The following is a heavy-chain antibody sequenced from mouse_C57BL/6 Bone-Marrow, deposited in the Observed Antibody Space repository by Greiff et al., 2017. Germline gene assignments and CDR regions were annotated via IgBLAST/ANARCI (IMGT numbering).Heavy chain of an antibody. Sequence: EVKLVESGEGLVKPGGSLKLSCAASGFTFSSYAMSWVRQTPEKRLEWVAYISSGGDYIYNADTVKGRFTISRDNAMNTLYLQMSSLKSEDTAMYYCTRAPNWYFDVWGTGTTVTVSS. CDR1: GFTFSSYA. J-gene: IGHJ1*03. CDR3: TRAPNWYFDV. CDR2: ISSGGDYI. V-gene: IGHV5-9-1*02.